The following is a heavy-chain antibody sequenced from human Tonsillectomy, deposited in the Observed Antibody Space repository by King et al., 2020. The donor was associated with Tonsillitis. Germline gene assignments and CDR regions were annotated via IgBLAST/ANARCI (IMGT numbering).Heavy chain of an antibody. V-gene: IGHV1-8*02. CDR2: MNPNSGNT. Sequence: QLVQSGAEVKKPGSSVKVSCKASGYTFTSYDINWVRQATGQGLEWMGWMNPNSGNTGYAQKFQGRVTMTRNTSISTAYMELSSLRSEDTAVYYCPVSCYAADAFDIWGQGTMVSLSS. D-gene: IGHD2-2*01. CDR3: PVSCYAADAFDI. CDR1: GYTFTSYD. J-gene: IGHJ3*02.